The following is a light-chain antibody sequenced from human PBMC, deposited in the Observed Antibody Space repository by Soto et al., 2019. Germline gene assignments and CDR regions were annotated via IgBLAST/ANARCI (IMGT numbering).Light chain of an antibody. CDR3: QQYGSSPRT. CDR1: QSVSSSY. J-gene: IGKJ1*01. V-gene: IGKV3-20*01. CDR2: GAS. Sequence: EIVLTQSPGTLSLSPGERATLSCRASQSVSSSYLAWYQQKPGQAPRLLIYGASSRATGIPDRFSGSGSGTDFTLTISRLEDEDFEVYYCQQYGSSPRTFGQGTKVEIK.